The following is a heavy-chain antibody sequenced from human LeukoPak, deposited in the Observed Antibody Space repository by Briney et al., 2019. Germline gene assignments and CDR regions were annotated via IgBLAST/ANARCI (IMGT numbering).Heavy chain of an antibody. CDR2: IIPIFGTA. CDR3: ASCSGGGCYYDYGDYLDY. CDR1: GYTFTSYG. J-gene: IGHJ4*02. Sequence: SVKVSCKASGYTFTSYGISWVRQAPGQGLEWMGGIIPIFGTANYAQKFQGRVTITADKSTSTAYMELSSLRSEDTAVYYCASCSGGGCYYDYGDYLDYWGQGTLVTVSS. V-gene: IGHV1-69*06. D-gene: IGHD2-15*01.